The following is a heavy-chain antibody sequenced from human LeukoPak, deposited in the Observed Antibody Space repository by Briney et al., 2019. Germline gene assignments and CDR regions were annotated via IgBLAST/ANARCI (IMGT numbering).Heavy chain of an antibody. Sequence: GGSLRLSCAASGFTFSSYGMHWVRQAPGKGLEWVAFIRYDGSNKYYADSVKGRFTISRDNSKNTLYLQMNSLRAEDTAVYYCAKGPAYSSSWYFDYWGQGTLVTVSS. J-gene: IGHJ4*02. CDR2: IRYDGSNK. D-gene: IGHD6-13*01. CDR1: GFTFSSYG. CDR3: AKGPAYSSSWYFDY. V-gene: IGHV3-30*02.